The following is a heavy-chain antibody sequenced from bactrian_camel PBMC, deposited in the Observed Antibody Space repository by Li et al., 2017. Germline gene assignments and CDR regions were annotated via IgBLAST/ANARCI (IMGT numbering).Heavy chain of an antibody. CDR2: LDSEGNR. J-gene: IGHJ4*01. CDR1: GYTYSTSC. CDR3: AAESPFYSGIYCLLDDYKY. D-gene: IGHD3*01. Sequence: HVQLVESGGGSVQAGGSLRLSCAASGYTYSTSCMAWFRQAAEKEREGVAALDSEGNRYYGGSVKGRFTISRDNAANTLYLQMNNLKPEDTAMYYCAAESPFYSGIYCLLDDYKYWGQGTQVTVS. V-gene: IGHV3S1*01.